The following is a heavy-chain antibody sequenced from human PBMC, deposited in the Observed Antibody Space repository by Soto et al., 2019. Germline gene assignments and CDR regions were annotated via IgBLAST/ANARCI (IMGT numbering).Heavy chain of an antibody. CDR1: GFTFSSYR. V-gene: IGHV3-30*18. D-gene: IGHD3-22*01. CDR3: AKDYYDSSGTMDY. J-gene: IGHJ4*02. Sequence: GGSLRLSCAASGFTFSSYRMHWVRQAPGKGLEWVAVISYDGSNKYYADSVKGRFTISRDNSKNSLYLQMNSLRAEDTAVYYCAKDYYDSSGTMDYWGQGTLVTVS. CDR2: ISYDGSNK.